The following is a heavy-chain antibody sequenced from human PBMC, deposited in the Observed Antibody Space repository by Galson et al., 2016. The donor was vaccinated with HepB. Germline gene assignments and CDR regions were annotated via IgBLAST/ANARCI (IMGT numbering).Heavy chain of an antibody. V-gene: IGHV4-59*01. CDR3: ARDRGSAAGFDY. CDR1: GGSISNYY. D-gene: IGHD6-13*01. J-gene: IGHJ4*02. Sequence: ATLSLTCTVSGGSISNYYWSWIRQPPGKGLEWIAYIHYSGSNNQNPSLKSRVPISVDTSKNQFSLQLRSVTAADTAVYYCARDRGSAAGFDYWGQGTLVTVSS. CDR2: IHYSGSN.